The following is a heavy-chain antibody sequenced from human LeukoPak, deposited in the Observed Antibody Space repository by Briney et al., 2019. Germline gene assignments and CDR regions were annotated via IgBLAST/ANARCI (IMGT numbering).Heavy chain of an antibody. D-gene: IGHD2-2*01. CDR2: IYYSGST. J-gene: IGHJ5*02. V-gene: IGHV4-30-4*08. CDR3: ARGIRYCSSTSCYGGWFDP. CDR1: GFTVSSTY. Sequence: LRLSCAASGFTVSSTYMSWIRQPPGRGLEWVGYIYYSGSTYYNPPLTSGVTISVDTSKNQFSLTLSSVTAADTAVYYCARGIRYCSSTSCYGGWFDPWGQGTLVTVSS.